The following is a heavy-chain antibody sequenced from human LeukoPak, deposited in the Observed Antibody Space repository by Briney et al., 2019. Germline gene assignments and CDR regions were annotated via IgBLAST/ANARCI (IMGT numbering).Heavy chain of an antibody. CDR3: ARPRAGAATGFDY. Sequence: PGGSLRLSCAASGFTFSGYGINWVRLAPGKGLEWVSMISNGNTEHYADSVKGRFTVSRDNARNSAYLQMNSLRDEDTAMYYCARPRAGAATGFDYWGQGTLVTVSS. D-gene: IGHD2-15*01. J-gene: IGHJ4*02. CDR2: MISNGNTE. CDR1: GFTFSGYG. V-gene: IGHV3-48*02.